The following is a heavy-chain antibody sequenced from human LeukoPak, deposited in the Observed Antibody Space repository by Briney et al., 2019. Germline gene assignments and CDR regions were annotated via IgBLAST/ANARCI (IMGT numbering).Heavy chain of an antibody. CDR2: INWNGGST. CDR3: ARAQTYGDSRLLLDY. J-gene: IGHJ4*02. Sequence: GGSLRLSCAASGFTFSSYWMSCVRQAPGEGLEWVSGINWNGGSTGYADSVEGRFTISRDNAKNSQYLQMNSLRVEDTALYYCARAQTYGDSRLLLDYWGQGTLVTVSS. D-gene: IGHD2-21*02. CDR1: GFTFSSYW. V-gene: IGHV3-20*04.